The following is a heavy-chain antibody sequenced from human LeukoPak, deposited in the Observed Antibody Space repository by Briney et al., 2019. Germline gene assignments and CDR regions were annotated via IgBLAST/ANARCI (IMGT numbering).Heavy chain of an antibody. D-gene: IGHD4-17*01. CDR3: ARGFYGDYDAPTDY. CDR1: GGSFSGYY. V-gene: IGHV4-34*01. J-gene: IGHJ4*02. Sequence: PSETLSLTCAVYGGSFSGYYWSWIRQPPGKGLEWIGEINHSGSTNYNPSLKSRVTISVDTSKNQFSLKLSSVTAADTAVYYCARGFYGDYDAPTDYWGQGTLVTVSS. CDR2: INHSGST.